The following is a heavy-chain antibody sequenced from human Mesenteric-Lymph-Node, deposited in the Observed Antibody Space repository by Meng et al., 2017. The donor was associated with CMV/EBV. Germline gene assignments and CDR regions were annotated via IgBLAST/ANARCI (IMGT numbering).Heavy chain of an antibody. V-gene: IGHV1-8*02. CDR2: MNPNSGNT. J-gene: IGHJ6*02. Sequence: ASVKVSCKASGYTFTSYGISWVRQATGQGLEWMGWMNPNSGNTGYAQKFQGRVTMTRNTSISTAYMELSSLRSEDTAVYYCARMRNYDFWSGYYSSGMDVWGQGTTVTVSS. CDR1: GYTFTSYG. CDR3: ARMRNYDFWSGYYSSGMDV. D-gene: IGHD3-3*01.